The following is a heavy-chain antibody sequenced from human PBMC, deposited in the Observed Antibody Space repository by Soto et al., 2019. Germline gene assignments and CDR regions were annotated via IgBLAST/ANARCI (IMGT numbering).Heavy chain of an antibody. V-gene: IGHV3-48*01. Sequence: GGSLRLSCAASGFTFSSYSMNWVRQAPGKGLEWVSYISSSSSTIYYADSVKGRFTISRDNAKNSLYLQMNSLRAEDTAVYYCARDRVWDWLLPLDYWGQGTLVTVSS. J-gene: IGHJ4*02. CDR3: ARDRVWDWLLPLDY. D-gene: IGHD3-9*01. CDR1: GFTFSSYS. CDR2: ISSSSSTI.